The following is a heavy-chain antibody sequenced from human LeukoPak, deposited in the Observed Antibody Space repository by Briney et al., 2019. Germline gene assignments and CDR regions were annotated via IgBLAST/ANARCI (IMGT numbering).Heavy chain of an antibody. V-gene: IGHV3-23*01. CDR2: IRGNGIHT. CDR3: AKAPPHYDFWSGYSQTYFDY. Sequence: PGGSLRLSCVASGFTFSNYAMMWVRQAAGRGPEWVSAIRGNGIHTQYADSVKDRFTIFRDNSRNTLYLQMNSLRVEDTAVYYCAKAPPHYDFWSGYSQTYFDYWGQGTLVTVSS. J-gene: IGHJ4*02. D-gene: IGHD3-3*01. CDR1: GFTFSNYA.